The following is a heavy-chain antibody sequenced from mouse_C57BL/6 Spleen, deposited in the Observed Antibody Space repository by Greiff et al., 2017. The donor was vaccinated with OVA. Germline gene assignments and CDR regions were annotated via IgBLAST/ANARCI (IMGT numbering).Heavy chain of an antibody. J-gene: IGHJ4*01. Sequence: VQLQQPGAELVKPGASVKMSCKASGYTFTSYWITWVKQRPGQGLEWIGDIYPGSGSTNYNEKFKSKATLTVDTTSSTAYMQLSSLTSEDSAVYYCARSYYSNCGYAMDYWGQGTSVTVSS. CDR2: IYPGSGST. CDR3: ARSYYSNCGYAMDY. D-gene: IGHD2-5*01. CDR1: GYTFTSYW. V-gene: IGHV1-55*01.